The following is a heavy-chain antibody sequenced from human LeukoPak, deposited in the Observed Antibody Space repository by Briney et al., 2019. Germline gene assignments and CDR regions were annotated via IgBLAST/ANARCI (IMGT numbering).Heavy chain of an antibody. CDR2: ISYDGSNK. D-gene: IGHD3-22*01. Sequence: GGSLRLSCAASGFTFNSYGMHWVRQAPGKGLEWVALISYDGSNKYYTDSVKGRFTISRDNSKNTLYLQMNSLRAEDTAVYYCATAHRHYFYDSSGPGGPFDSWGQGTLVTVSS. J-gene: IGHJ4*02. V-gene: IGHV3-30*03. CDR3: ATAHRHYFYDSSGPGGPFDS. CDR1: GFTFNSYG.